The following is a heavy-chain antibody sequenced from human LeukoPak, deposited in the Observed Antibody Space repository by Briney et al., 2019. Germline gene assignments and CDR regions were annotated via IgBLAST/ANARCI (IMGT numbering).Heavy chain of an antibody. CDR2: IYYSGST. Sequence: SETLSLTCTVSGGSISSGGYYWSWIRQHPAKGLEWIGYIYYSGSTYYNPSLKSRVTISVDTSKNQFSLKLSSVTAADTAVYYCARAVSYAMDVWGQGTTVTVSS. CDR1: GGSISSGGYY. D-gene: IGHD4-23*01. J-gene: IGHJ6*02. V-gene: IGHV4-31*03. CDR3: ARAVSYAMDV.